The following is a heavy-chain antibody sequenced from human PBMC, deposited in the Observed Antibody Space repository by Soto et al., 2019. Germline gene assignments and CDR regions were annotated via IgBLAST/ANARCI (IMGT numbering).Heavy chain of an antibody. V-gene: IGHV1-8*01. CDR2: MNPNSGNT. J-gene: IGHJ3*02. CDR1: GYTFTSYD. Sequence: GASVKVSCKASGYTFTSYDINWVRQATGQGLEWMGWMNPNSGNTGYAQKFQGRVTMTRNTSISTAYMELSSLRSEDTAVYYCASPLHDYEAFDIWGQGTMVTVSS. CDR3: ASPLHDYEAFDI. D-gene: IGHD4-17*01.